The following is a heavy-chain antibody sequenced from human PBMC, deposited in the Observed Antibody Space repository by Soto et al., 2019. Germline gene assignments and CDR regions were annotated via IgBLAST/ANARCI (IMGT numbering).Heavy chain of an antibody. CDR3: ASGRYSHYYFDY. J-gene: IGHJ4*02. CDR2: IYYSGST. CDR1: GGSISSGGYY. D-gene: IGHD5-18*01. Sequence: SETLSLTCTVSGGSISSGGYYWSWIRQHPGKGLEWIGYIYYSGSTYYNPSLKSRVTISVDTSKNQFSLKLSSVTAADTAVYYCASGRYSHYYFDYWGQGTLVTVS. V-gene: IGHV4-31*03.